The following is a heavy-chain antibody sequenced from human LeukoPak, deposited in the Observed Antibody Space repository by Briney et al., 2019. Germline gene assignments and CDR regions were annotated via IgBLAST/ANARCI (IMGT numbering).Heavy chain of an antibody. V-gene: IGHV1-18*01. CDR3: ARDRQFRYDSSDYTDS. J-gene: IGHJ4*02. Sequence: GASVKVSCKASGYTFTTYGISWVRQAPGQGLEWMGWISAYNGDTKYAQKFQGRVTMTTDTSTSTAYMELRSLRSDDTAVYYCARDRQFRYDSSDYTDSWGQGTLVTVSS. CDR2: ISAYNGDT. CDR1: GYTFTTYG. D-gene: IGHD3-22*01.